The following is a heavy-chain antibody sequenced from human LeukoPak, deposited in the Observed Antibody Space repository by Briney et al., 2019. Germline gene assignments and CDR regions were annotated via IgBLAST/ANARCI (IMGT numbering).Heavy chain of an antibody. Sequence: SETLSLTCAVSGGSISSVAYSWGWIRQPPGKGLEWIGYIYHTGSTYYNPSLKSRVTMSVDRSKNQFSLNLTSVTAADTAVYYCARGPSHYYGSGSYDYCGQGTLVTVSS. CDR3: ARGPSHYYGSGSYDY. J-gene: IGHJ4*02. D-gene: IGHD3-10*01. V-gene: IGHV4-30-2*01. CDR2: IYHTGST. CDR1: GGSISSVAYS.